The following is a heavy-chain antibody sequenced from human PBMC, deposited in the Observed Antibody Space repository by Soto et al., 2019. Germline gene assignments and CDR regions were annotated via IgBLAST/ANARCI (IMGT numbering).Heavy chain of an antibody. CDR1: GGTFSSYA. CDR2: IIPIFGTA. Sequence: SVKVSCKASGGTFSSYAISWVRQAPGQGLEWMGGIIPIFGTANYAQKFQGRVTITADESTSTAYMELSSLRSEDTAVYYCARAPCGGDCYSEHYYGMDVWGQGTTVTVSS. CDR3: ARAPCGGDCYSEHYYGMDV. V-gene: IGHV1-69*13. D-gene: IGHD2-21*02. J-gene: IGHJ6*02.